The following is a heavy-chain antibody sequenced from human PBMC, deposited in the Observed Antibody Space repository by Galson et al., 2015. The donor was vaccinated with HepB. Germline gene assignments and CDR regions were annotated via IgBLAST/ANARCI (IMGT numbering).Heavy chain of an antibody. D-gene: IGHD3/OR15-3a*01. CDR1: GGSISSDDYY. CDR2: IYSSGST. J-gene: IGHJ4*02. V-gene: IGHV4-61*02. CDR3: ARETFTMFFGLVNSHFDY. Sequence: TLSLTCTVSGGSISSDDYYWIWIRQPAGKGLEWIGRIYSSGSTSYNPSLKSRVTMSVDTSKSQFSLKLSSVTAADTALYYCARETFTMFFGLVNSHFDYWGQGILVTVSS.